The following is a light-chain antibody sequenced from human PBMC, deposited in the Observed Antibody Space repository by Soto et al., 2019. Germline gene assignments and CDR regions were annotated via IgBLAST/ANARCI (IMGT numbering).Light chain of an antibody. V-gene: IGKV1-5*01. CDR2: DAT. Sequence: IQMTQSPATLSLSVGDRVTITCRASQSISRSLAWYQQRPEKAAMLLFYDATNLERRVSSCFSGSGSGTEFPLTISSLQPDDCAPYYSQQSNGFSRTFGQVTKVDI. J-gene: IGKJ1*01. CDR3: QQSNGFSRT. CDR1: QSISRS.